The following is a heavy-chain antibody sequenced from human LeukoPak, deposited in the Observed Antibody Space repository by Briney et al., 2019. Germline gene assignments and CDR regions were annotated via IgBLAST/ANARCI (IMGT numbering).Heavy chain of an antibody. CDR3: ARTDYYDSSGYYPR. D-gene: IGHD3-22*01. V-gene: IGHV3-66*01. CDR2: IYSGGST. Sequence: PGGSLRLSCAASGFTVSSNYMSWVRQAPGKGLEWVSVIYSGGSTYYADSVKGRFTISRDNAKNSLYLQMNSLRAEDTAVYYCARTDYYDSSGYYPRWGQGTMVTVSS. CDR1: GFTVSSNY. J-gene: IGHJ3*01.